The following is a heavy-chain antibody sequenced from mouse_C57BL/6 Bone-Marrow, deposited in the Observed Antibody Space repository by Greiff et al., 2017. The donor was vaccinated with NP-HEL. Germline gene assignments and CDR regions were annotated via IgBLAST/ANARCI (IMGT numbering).Heavy chain of an antibody. V-gene: IGHV5-15*01. Sequence: EVKLMESGGGLVQPGGSLKLSCAASGFTFSDYGMAWVRQAPRKGPEWVAFISNLAYSIYYADTVTGRFTISRENAKNTLYLEMSSLRSEDTAMYYCARWPPLLRDWYFDFWGTGTTVTVSS. CDR1: GFTFSDYG. CDR2: ISNLAYSI. CDR3: ARWPPLLRDWYFDF. J-gene: IGHJ1*03. D-gene: IGHD1-1*01.